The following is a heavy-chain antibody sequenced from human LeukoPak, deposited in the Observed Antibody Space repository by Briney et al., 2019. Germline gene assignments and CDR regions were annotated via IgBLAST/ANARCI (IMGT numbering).Heavy chain of an antibody. CDR1: GFSLSNARMG. Sequence: SGPTLVNPTETLTLTCTVSGFSLSNARMGVSWIRQPPGKALEWLADIFSNDEKSYSTSLKSRPTISKDTSKSQVVLTMTNMDPVDTATYYCARIPRGFRSSGWGYFDSWGQGTLVTVSS. CDR3: ARIPRGFRSSGWGYFDS. D-gene: IGHD6-19*01. CDR2: IFSNDEK. J-gene: IGHJ4*02. V-gene: IGHV2-26*01.